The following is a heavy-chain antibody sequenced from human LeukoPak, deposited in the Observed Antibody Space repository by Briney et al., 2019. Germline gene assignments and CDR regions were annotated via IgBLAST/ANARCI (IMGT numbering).Heavy chain of an antibody. D-gene: IGHD6-13*01. CDR3: ARDSSSWYKRWFDP. CDR2: IYYSGST. J-gene: IGHJ5*02. CDR1: GGSISSSSYY. V-gene: IGHV4-39*07. Sequence: SETLSLTCTVSGGSISSSSYYWGWIRQPPGKGLEWIGSIYYSGSTYYNPSLKSRVTISVDTSKNQFSLKLSSVTAADTAVYYCARDSSSWYKRWFDPWGQGTLVTVSS.